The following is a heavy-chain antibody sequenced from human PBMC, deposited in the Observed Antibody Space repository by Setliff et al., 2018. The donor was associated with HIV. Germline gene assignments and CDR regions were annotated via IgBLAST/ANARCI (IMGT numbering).Heavy chain of an antibody. D-gene: IGHD5-12*01. CDR1: GFTLSSYW. V-gene: IGHV3-7*01. CDR3: ARARLRNYYYYMDV. Sequence: GGSLRLSCAASGFTLSSYWMSWVRQAPGKGLEWVANIRQDGSEKRYLDSVKGRFTISRDNARNSLHLQMNSLRAEDTAVYYCARARLRNYYYYMDVWAKGTTVTVSS. CDR2: IRQDGSEK. J-gene: IGHJ6*03.